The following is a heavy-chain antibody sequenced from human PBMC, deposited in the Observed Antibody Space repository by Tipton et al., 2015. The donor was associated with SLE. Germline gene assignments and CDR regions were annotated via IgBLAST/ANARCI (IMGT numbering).Heavy chain of an antibody. CDR1: GYSISSSYY. V-gene: IGHV4-38-2*01. J-gene: IGHJ2*01. Sequence: TLSLTCAVSGYSISSSYYWGWIRQPPGKGLEWIGSIYYSGSTYYNPSLKSRVTISVDTSKNQFSLKLSSVTAADTAVYYCARVVNWDWYFDLWGRGTLVTVSS. D-gene: IGHD1-1*01. CDR2: IYYSGST. CDR3: ARVVNWDWYFDL.